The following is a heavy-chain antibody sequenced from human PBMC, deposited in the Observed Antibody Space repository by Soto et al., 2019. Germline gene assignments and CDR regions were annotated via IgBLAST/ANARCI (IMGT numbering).Heavy chain of an antibody. J-gene: IGHJ4*02. CDR2: MHYSGST. V-gene: IGHV4-59*01. CDR1: GGSISNYY. D-gene: IGHD3-22*01. Sequence: QVQLQESGPGLVKPSETLSLTCTVSGGSISNYYWSWIRQPPGKGLEWIGHMHYSGSTKYNPSLTSRLSIPVDTSENQFSLKLSSVTAPDTAMYFCARGFAESSGYYPSFDSWGQRTLITVSS. CDR3: ARGFAESSGYYPSFDS.